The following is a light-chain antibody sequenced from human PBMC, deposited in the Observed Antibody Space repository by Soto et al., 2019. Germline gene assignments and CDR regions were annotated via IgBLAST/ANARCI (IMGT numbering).Light chain of an antibody. CDR2: EVS. Sequence: QSALTQPASVSGSPGQSITISCTGTSSDVGGYIYVSWYQQHPGKAPKLMIYEVSNRPSGVSNRFSGSKSGNTASLTISGLPAEDEADYYCNSYSDSTTLLVFGGGTKLTVL. J-gene: IGLJ2*01. CDR1: SSDVGGYIY. CDR3: NSYSDSTTLLV. V-gene: IGLV2-14*01.